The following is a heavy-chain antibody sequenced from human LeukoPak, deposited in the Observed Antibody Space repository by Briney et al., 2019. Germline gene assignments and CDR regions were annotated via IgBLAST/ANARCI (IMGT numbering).Heavy chain of an antibody. CDR1: GFTFDDYA. J-gene: IGHJ4*02. D-gene: IGHD4-11*01. V-gene: IGHV3-9*01. CDR2: ISWNSGSI. Sequence: GGSLRLSCAASGFTFDDYAMHWVRQAPGKGLEWVSGISWNSGSIGYADSVKGRFTTSRDNAKNSLYLQMNSLRAEDTALYYCAKDTAVTTRYFDYWGQGTLVTVSS. CDR3: AKDTAVTTRYFDY.